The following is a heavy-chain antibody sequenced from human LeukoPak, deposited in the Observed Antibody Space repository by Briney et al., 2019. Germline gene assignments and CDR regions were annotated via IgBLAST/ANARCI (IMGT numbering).Heavy chain of an antibody. D-gene: IGHD6-13*01. J-gene: IGHJ5*02. CDR3: ARGCSAGTPHNWFDP. CDR2: IYYNGVT. Sequence: SETLSLTCSVSGDSINYYYWSWIRQPPGKGLEWIGYIYYNGVTNYNPSLKSRVTISVDTSKNQFSLKLSSVTAADTAVYYCARGCSAGTPHNWFDPWGQGTLVTVSS. CDR1: GDSINYYY. V-gene: IGHV4-59*01.